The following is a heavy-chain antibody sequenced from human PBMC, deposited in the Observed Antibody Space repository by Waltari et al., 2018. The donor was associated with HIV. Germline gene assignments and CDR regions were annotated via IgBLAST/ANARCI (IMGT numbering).Heavy chain of an antibody. D-gene: IGHD3-10*01. V-gene: IGHV4-30-4*01. CDR3: ARGDPAGASRLRFVDI. CDR2: IYFTGTT. Sequence: QVQLQESGPGLVRPSQTLSLSCVVSGGSISSTDYYWLWVRQAPGKGLEWIGYIYFTGTTSYNPSLKSRLTISVDRSKNQFSLKLNSVTAADTAVYYCARGDPAGASRLRFVDIWGRGTLVTVSS. CDR1: GGSISSTDYY. J-gene: IGHJ2*01.